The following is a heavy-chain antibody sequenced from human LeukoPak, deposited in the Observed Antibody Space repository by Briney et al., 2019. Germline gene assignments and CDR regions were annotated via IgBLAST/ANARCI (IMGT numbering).Heavy chain of an antibody. CDR2: IKSKADGETT. J-gene: IGHJ4*02. D-gene: IGHD4/OR15-4a*01. Sequence: GGSLRLSCAASRFTFINAWMNWVRQAPGKGLEWVGRIKSKADGETTDYAAPVKGRFTISRDDSNNMVYLQMSSLKVEDTAVYYCAIDEPNYAPYDFDYWGQGTLVTDSS. CDR3: AIDEPNYAPYDFDY. V-gene: IGHV3-15*01. CDR1: RFTFINAW.